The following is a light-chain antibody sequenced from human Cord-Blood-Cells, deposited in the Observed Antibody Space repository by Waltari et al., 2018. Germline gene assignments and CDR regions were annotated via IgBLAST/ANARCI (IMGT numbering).Light chain of an antibody. J-gene: IGLJ2*01. Sequence: SALTQPASVSGSPGQSLPISCPGTRSDVGGYTYLSWYQPHPGKAPKLMSYDVSNRPSGVSNRFSGSKYGNTASLTISGLQAEDEADYYCSSYTSSSTVVFGGGTKLTVL. CDR2: DVS. CDR3: SSYTSSSTVV. V-gene: IGLV2-14*01. CDR1: RSDVGGYTY.